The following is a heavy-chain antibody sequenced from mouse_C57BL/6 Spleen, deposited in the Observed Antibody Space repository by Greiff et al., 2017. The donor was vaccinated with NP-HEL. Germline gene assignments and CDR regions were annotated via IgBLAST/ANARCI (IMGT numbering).Heavy chain of an antibody. CDR3: AREGVIFYYFDY. CDR2: INPSNGGT. V-gene: IGHV1-53*01. Sequence: QVQLQQPGTELVKPGASVKLSCKASGYTFTSYWMHWVKQRPGQGLEWIGNINPSNGGTNYNEKFNSKATLTVDKSSSTAYMQLSSLTSEDSAVYYCAREGVIFYYFDYWGQGTTLTVSS. J-gene: IGHJ2*01. CDR1: GYTFTSYW. D-gene: IGHD2-2*01.